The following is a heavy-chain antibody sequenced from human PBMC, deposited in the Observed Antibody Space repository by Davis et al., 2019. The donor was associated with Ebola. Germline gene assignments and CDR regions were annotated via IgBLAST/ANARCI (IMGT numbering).Heavy chain of an antibody. CDR3: TSTHSTTSAGTRDY. CDR2: IRSKANRYAT. D-gene: IGHD6-19*01. CDR1: GFTFSGSA. V-gene: IGHV3-73*01. J-gene: IGHJ4*02. Sequence: PGGSLRLSCAASGFTFSGSAMHWVRQASGKGLEWVGRIRSKANRYATAYAASVKGRFTISRDDSKNTAYLQMNSLKTEDTAVYYCTSTHSTTSAGTRDYWGQGTLVTVSS.